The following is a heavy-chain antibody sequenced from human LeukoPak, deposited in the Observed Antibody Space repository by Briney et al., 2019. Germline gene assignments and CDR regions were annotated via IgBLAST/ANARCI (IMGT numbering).Heavy chain of an antibody. Sequence: GGSLRLSCAASGFTFSSFNMNWVRQAPGKGPEWVSSISSTSSLIWYADSLKGRFTISRDNAKNSLYLQMDSLRAEDTAIYYCARYNSGWNDYWGQGTLVTVSS. CDR1: GFTFSSFN. CDR3: ARYNSGWNDY. J-gene: IGHJ4*02. V-gene: IGHV3-21*01. CDR2: ISSTSSLI. D-gene: IGHD6-19*01.